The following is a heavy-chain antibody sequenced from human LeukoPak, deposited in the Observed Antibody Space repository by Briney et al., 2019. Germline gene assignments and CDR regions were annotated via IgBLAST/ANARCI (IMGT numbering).Heavy chain of an antibody. CDR1: GYTFTSYA. CDR3: ARGPLRWETTYYFDY. V-gene: IGHV1-3*01. D-gene: IGHD4-23*01. J-gene: IGHJ4*02. Sequence: ASVKVSCTASGYTFTSYAMHWVRQAPGQRLEWMGWINAGNGNTKYSQKFQGRVTITRDTSASTAYMELSSLRSEDTAVYYCARGPLRWETTYYFDYWGQGTLVTVSS. CDR2: INAGNGNT.